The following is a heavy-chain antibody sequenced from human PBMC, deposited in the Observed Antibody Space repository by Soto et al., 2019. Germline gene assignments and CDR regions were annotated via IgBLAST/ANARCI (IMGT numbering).Heavy chain of an antibody. CDR2: IWYDGSNK. Sequence: PGGSLRLSCAASGFTFSSYGMHWVRQAPGKGLEWVAVIWYDGSNKYYADSVKGRFTISRDNSKNTLYLQMNSLRAEDTAVYYCARERFLEWLPEDYNWFDPWGQGTLVTVSS. CDR3: ARERFLEWLPEDYNWFDP. J-gene: IGHJ5*02. D-gene: IGHD3-3*01. V-gene: IGHV3-33*01. CDR1: GFTFSSYG.